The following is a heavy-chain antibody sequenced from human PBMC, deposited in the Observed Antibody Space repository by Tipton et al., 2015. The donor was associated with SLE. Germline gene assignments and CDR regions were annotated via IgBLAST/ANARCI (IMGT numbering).Heavy chain of an antibody. D-gene: IGHD4-17*01. J-gene: IGHJ6*02. CDR2: ISWNSGTK. Sequence: QLVQSGGGLVQPGRSLRLSCAASGFIFEDYVMHWVRQVPGKGLEWVSGISWNSGTKGYADSVKGRFTITRDNVKNSLYLEMNSLRPEDTALYYCAKEGPLKGIYDYGDYYNYGMDVWGQGTTVTVS. CDR3: AKEGPLKGIYDYGDYYNYGMDV. V-gene: IGHV3-9*01. CDR1: GFIFEDYV.